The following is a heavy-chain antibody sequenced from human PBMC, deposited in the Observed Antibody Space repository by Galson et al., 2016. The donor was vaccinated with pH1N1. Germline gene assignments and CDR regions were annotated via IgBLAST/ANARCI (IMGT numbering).Heavy chain of an antibody. CDR1: GDSISSSSYY. V-gene: IGHV4-39*01. Sequence: LSLTCTVSGDSISSSSYYWGWIRQPPGKGLEWIGSMYYSGSSYYNPSLKSRVTISVDTSKNQFSLKLSSVTAADTAVYYCVRRVVGELLGNWFDPRGQGTLVTVSS. CDR2: MYYSGSS. CDR3: VRRVVGELLGNWFDP. J-gene: IGHJ5*02. D-gene: IGHD3-10*01.